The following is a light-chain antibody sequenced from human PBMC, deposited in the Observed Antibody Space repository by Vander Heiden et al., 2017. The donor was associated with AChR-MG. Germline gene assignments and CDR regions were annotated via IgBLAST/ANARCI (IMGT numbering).Light chain of an antibody. V-gene: IGLV2-23*02. CDR3: CSYAGSSTYWV. CDR1: NSDVGRYNL. CDR2: EVS. Sequence: QSALTQPASVSGSPGQSITIPCTGTNSDVGRYNLVSWYQQHPGKAPKLMIYEVSKRPSGDSNRFSGSKSGNTASLTISGLQAEDEADYYCCSYAGSSTYWVFGGGTKLTVL. J-gene: IGLJ3*02.